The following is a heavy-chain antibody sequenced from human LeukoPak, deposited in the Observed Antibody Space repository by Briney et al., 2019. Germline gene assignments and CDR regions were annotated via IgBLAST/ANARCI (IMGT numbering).Heavy chain of an antibody. CDR3: AKDRDYYEH. V-gene: IGHV3-23*01. Sequence: GSLRLSCAASGFTFNSYAMNWVRQAPGKGLEWVSVISGSGDTTYYADSVKGRFTASRDNSKNTLYLQMNSLRAEDTAVYYCAKDRDYYEHWGQGTLVTVSS. J-gene: IGHJ4*02. CDR1: GFTFNSYA. CDR2: ISGSGDTT.